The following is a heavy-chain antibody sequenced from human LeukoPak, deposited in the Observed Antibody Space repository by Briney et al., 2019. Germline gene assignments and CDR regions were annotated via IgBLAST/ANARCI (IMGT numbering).Heavy chain of an antibody. CDR2: IYYSGST. Sequence: SETLSLTCTVSGGSISSGSYYWGWIRQPPGKGLEWIGSIYYSGSTYYNPSLKSRVTISVDTSKNQFSLKLSSVTAADTAVYYCARDSSAAFSGYDFVFGYWGQGTLVTVSS. D-gene: IGHD5-12*01. V-gene: IGHV4-39*07. CDR1: GGSISSGSYY. CDR3: ARDSSAAFSGYDFVFGY. J-gene: IGHJ4*02.